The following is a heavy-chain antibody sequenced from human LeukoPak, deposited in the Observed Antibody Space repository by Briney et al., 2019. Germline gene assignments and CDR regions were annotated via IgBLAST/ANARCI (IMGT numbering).Heavy chain of an antibody. D-gene: IGHD3-3*01. V-gene: IGHV1-2*02. Sequence: ASVKVSCKTSEYTFIEHYIHWVRQAPGQGFEWIGWINPNSGGTNYAQKFQGRVTMTRDTSISTAYMELSRLRSDDTAVYYCARGRGLYDLADYWGQGTLVTVSS. CDR3: ARGRGLYDLADY. CDR1: EYTFIEHY. CDR2: INPNSGGT. J-gene: IGHJ4*02.